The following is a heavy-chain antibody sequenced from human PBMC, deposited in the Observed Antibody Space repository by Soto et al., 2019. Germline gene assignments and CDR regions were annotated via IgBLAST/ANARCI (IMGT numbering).Heavy chain of an antibody. J-gene: IGHJ4*02. V-gene: IGHV4-59*08. Sequence: SETLSLTCTVSGGSISSYYWSWIRQPPGKGLEWIGYIYYSGSTNYNPSLKSRVTISVDTSKNQFSLKLSSVTAADTAVYYCARHESGRSLWDYWGQGTLVTVSS. CDR1: GGSISSYY. CDR3: ARHESGRSLWDY. CDR2: IYYSGST. D-gene: IGHD3-10*01.